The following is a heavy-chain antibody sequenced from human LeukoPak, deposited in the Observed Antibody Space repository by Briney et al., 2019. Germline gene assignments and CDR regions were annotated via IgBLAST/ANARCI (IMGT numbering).Heavy chain of an antibody. CDR2: ISGSGGST. D-gene: IGHD6-19*01. V-gene: IGHV3-23*01. Sequence: GGSLRLSCAASGFTFSSYAMSWVRQAPGKGLEWVSAISGSGGSTYYADSVKGRFTISRDNSKNRLYLQMNSLRAEDTAVYYCASAPSGWDYYFDYWGQGTLVTVSS. CDR3: ASAPSGWDYYFDY. J-gene: IGHJ4*02. CDR1: GFTFSSYA.